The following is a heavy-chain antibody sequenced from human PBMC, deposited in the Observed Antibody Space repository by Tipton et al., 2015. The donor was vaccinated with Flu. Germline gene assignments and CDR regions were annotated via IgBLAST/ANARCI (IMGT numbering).Heavy chain of an antibody. CDR1: GFSISSSY. Sequence: SLRLSCAASGFSISSSYMNWVRQAPGKGLEWLSVIYHGGGTYYADSVKGRFTISRDNSNGTLHLQMNSLTGGDTAVYYCVRTARRPFGAFDVWSQGTMVTVSS. CDR3: VRTARRPFGAFDV. CDR2: IYHGGGT. V-gene: IGHV3-66*02. J-gene: IGHJ3*01. D-gene: IGHD3-16*01.